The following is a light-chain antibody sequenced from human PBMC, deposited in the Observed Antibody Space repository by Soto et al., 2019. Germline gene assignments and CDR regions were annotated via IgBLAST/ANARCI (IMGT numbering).Light chain of an antibody. CDR1: QSVSSSY. Sequence: EIVLTQSPGTLSLSPGERATLSCRASQSVSSSYLAWYQQKPGQAPRLLIYGASSRATGIPDRFSGSGSGTDFTLTISNVEPEDFAVYYCQQRADWPITFGQGTRLEI. V-gene: IGKV3D-20*02. CDR2: GAS. CDR3: QQRADWPIT. J-gene: IGKJ5*01.